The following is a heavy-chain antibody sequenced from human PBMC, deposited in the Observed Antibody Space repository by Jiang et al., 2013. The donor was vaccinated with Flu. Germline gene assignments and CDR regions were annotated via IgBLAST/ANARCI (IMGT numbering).Heavy chain of an antibody. CDR3: AREGPIAVAGTRSKRPTDAFDI. D-gene: IGHD6-19*01. CDR2: TYYRSKWYN. Sequence: QTLSLTCAISGDSVSSNSAAWNWIRQSPSRGLEWLGRTYYRSKWYNDYAVSVKSRITINPDTSKNQFSLQLNSVTPEDTAVYYCAREGPIAVAGTRSKRPTDAFDIWGQGTMVTVSS. V-gene: IGHV6-1*01. J-gene: IGHJ3*02. CDR1: GDSVSSNSAA.